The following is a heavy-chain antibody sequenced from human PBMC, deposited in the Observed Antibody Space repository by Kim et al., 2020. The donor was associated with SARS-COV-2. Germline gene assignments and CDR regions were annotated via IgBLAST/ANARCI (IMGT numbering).Heavy chain of an antibody. CDR1: GFTFSSNP. J-gene: IGHJ5*02. D-gene: IGHD1-1*01. CDR3: AKGWPGLLEFSWLDP. V-gene: IGHV3-23*01. Sequence: GGSLRLSCAASGFTFSSNPMSWVRQAPGKGLEWLSGISANSESTPYADSVKGRFTISRDNSKNTLYLQMSGLRTEDTAVYYCAKGWPGLLEFSWLDPWGQGTLVTVS. CDR2: ISANSEST.